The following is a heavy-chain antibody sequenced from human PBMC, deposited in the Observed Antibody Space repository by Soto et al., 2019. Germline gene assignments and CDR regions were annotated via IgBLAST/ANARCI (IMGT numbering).Heavy chain of an antibody. CDR3: ARGLGEGLYYYYYYMDV. D-gene: IGHD3-10*01. CDR1: GGSISSSSYY. V-gene: IGHV4-39*01. Sequence: SETLSLTCTVSGGSISSSSYYWGWIRQPPGKGLEWIGSIYYSGSTYYNPSLKSRVTISVDTSKNQFSLKLSSVTAADTAVYYCARGLGEGLYYYYYYMDVWGKGTTVTVSS. CDR2: IYYSGST. J-gene: IGHJ6*03.